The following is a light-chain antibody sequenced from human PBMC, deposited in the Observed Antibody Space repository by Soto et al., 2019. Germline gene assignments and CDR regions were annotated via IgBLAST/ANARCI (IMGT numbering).Light chain of an antibody. J-gene: IGKJ4*02. CDR3: QQYDTYHLT. CDR1: QSSSSH. V-gene: IGKV1-5*03. Sequence: DIQMTQSPSTLSASVGDRVTITCRASQSSSSHLAWYQQKPGKAPKFLIHLASSLKSGIPSRFRCRGSGTEFTLTISSLQPDDFAPYYCQQYDTYHLTFGGGTEVEIK. CDR2: LAS.